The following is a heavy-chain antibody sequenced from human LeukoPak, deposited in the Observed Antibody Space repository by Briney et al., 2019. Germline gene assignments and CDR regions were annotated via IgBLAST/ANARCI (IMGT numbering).Heavy chain of an antibody. CDR3: ARPPHAYGFDM. V-gene: IGHV3-74*01. J-gene: IGHJ3*02. Sequence: GGSLRLSCAASGFSLSRNWMHWIRQVPGKGLVWVSHINPDGSNIKYADSVKGRFTISRDNAKNTVYLQMNSLRAEDTAVYYCARPPHAYGFDMWGQGTMVTVSS. CDR2: INPDGSNI. CDR1: GFSLSRNW.